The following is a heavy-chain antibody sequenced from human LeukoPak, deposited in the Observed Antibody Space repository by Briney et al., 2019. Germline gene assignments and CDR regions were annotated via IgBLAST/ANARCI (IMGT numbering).Heavy chain of an antibody. CDR2: IIPIFGTA. D-gene: IGHD3-10*01. CDR3: ARDLAAYYGSGSTPGWFDP. V-gene: IGHV1-69*05. CDR1: GGTFSSYA. Sequence: ASVKVSCKASGGTFSSYAISWVRQAPGQGLEWMGGIIPIFGTANYAQKFQGRVTITTDESTSTAYMELSSLRSEDTAVYYCARDLAAYYGSGSTPGWFDPWGQGTLVTVSP. J-gene: IGHJ5*02.